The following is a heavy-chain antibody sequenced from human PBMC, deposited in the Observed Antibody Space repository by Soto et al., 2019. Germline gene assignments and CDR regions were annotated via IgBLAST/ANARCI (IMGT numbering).Heavy chain of an antibody. D-gene: IGHD3-10*01. V-gene: IGHV2-5*02. Sequence: QITLKESGPTLVKPTQTLTLTCTFSGFSLSTSGVGVGWIRQPPGKALEWLALIYWDDDKRYSPSLKSRLTLTKDTSKNQVVLTMTNMDTVDTATYYCAHRSMVRGVPHFRYWGQGTLVTVSS. CDR1: GFSLSTSGVG. CDR3: AHRSMVRGVPHFRY. J-gene: IGHJ4*02. CDR2: IYWDDDK.